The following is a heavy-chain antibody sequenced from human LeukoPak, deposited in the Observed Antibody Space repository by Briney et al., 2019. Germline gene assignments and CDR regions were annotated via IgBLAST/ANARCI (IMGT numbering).Heavy chain of an antibody. CDR2: IYHSGST. D-gene: IGHD2-15*01. V-gene: IGHV4-4*02. J-gene: IGHJ6*02. CDR3: ARLYCSGGNCYSGDYYGMDV. Sequence: PSETLSLTCAVSGGSISSSNWWSWVRQPPGKGLEWIGEIYHSGSTNYNPSLKSRVTISVDKSKNQFSLKLSSVTAADTAVYYCARLYCSGGNCYSGDYYGMDVWGQGTTVTVSS. CDR1: GGSISSSNW.